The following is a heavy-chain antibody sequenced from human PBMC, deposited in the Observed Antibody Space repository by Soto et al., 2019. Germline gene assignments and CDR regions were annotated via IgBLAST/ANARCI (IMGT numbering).Heavy chain of an antibody. CDR2: IYWDDVK. CDR3: ARKGSGDYALDY. V-gene: IGHV2-5*02. J-gene: IGHJ4*02. D-gene: IGHD4-17*01. Sequence: QITFKESGPPLVKPTQTLTLTCTLSGFSLSTGGVGVGWIRQSPGKALEWLAVIYWDDVKHYSPSLERRLTITKDTSESEVVLTMTNMDPVDTATYYCARKGSGDYALDYWGQGIVVTVSS. CDR1: GFSLSTGGVG.